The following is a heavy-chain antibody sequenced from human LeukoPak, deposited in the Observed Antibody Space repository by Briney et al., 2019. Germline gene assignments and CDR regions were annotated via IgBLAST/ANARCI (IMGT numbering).Heavy chain of an antibody. CDR2: IRFDGSNQ. Sequence: GGSLRLSCAASGFTFSNFGMHWVRQAPGKGLEWVSYIRFDGSNQYYTDSVKGRFGISRDNSKNTVYLQMNSLRTEDTAVYYCANRAGIAGAAGAWGQGTLVTVSS. CDR1: GFTFSNFG. CDR3: ANRAGIAGAAGA. D-gene: IGHD3-10*01. V-gene: IGHV3-30*02. J-gene: IGHJ5*02.